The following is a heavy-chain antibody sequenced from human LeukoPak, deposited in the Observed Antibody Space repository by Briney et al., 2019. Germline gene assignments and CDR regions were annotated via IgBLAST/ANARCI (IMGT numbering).Heavy chain of an antibody. D-gene: IGHD3-10*01. J-gene: IGHJ4*02. CDR3: AKRLWFGELWGFDY. CDR1: GFTFGSYA. Sequence: PGGSLRLSCAASGFTFGSYAMRWVRQAPGKGLEWVSAISGSGGSTYYADSVKGRFTISRDNSKNTLYLQMNSLRAEDTAVYYCAKRLWFGELWGFDYWGQGTLVTVSS. V-gene: IGHV3-23*01. CDR2: ISGSGGST.